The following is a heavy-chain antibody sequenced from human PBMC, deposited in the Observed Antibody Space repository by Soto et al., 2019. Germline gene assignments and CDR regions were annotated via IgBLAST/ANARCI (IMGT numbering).Heavy chain of an antibody. CDR2: ISYDGSNK. J-gene: IGHJ4*02. D-gene: IGHD2-21*02. CDR3: AKDSRIVVVTAPYDY. Sequence: QVQLVESGGGVVQPGRSLRLSCAASGFTFSSYGMHWVRQAPGKGLEWVAVISYDGSNKYYADSVKGRFTISRDNSKNTLYLQMNSLRAEDTAVYYCAKDSRIVVVTAPYDYWGKGTLVPVSS. CDR1: GFTFSSYG. V-gene: IGHV3-30*18.